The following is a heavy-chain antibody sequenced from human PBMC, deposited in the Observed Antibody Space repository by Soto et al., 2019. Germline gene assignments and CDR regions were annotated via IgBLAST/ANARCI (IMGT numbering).Heavy chain of an antibody. CDR1: GGSISSYY. D-gene: IGHD6-13*01. V-gene: IGHV4-59*08. Sequence: QVQLQESGPGLVKPSETLSLTCTVSGGSISSYYWSWIRQPPGKGLEWIGYIYYSGSTNYNPSLKRRLTISVDTSKNQFSLKLSSVTAADTAVYYCARRYSSAFDIWGQGTMVTVPS. CDR3: ARRYSSAFDI. J-gene: IGHJ3*02. CDR2: IYYSGST.